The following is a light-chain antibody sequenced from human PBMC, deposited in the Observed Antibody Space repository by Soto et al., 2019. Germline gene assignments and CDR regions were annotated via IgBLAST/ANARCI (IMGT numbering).Light chain of an antibody. CDR1: QSVSSTY. Sequence: EIVLTQSPGTLSLSPGERVTLSCRASQSVSSTYVAWYQHKPGQAPRLLIYGASSRATGVPDRFSGSGSGTDFTLTISRLEPEDFATYYCQQYNSYQWTFGQGTKVEIK. V-gene: IGKV3-20*01. CDR3: QQYNSYQWT. CDR2: GAS. J-gene: IGKJ1*01.